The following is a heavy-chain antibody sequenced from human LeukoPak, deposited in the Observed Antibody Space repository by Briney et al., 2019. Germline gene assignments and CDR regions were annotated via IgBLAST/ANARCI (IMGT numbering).Heavy chain of an antibody. CDR3: ARDYGIYDFDY. CDR2: IWYDGSNK. CDR1: GFTFSSYG. V-gene: IGHV3-33*01. D-gene: IGHD5-12*01. J-gene: IGHJ4*02. Sequence: GRSLRLSCAASGFTFSSYGMHWVRQAPGKGLEWVAVIWYDGSNKYYADSEKGRFTISRDNSKNTLYLQMNSLRAEDTAVYYCARDYGIYDFDYWGQGALVTVSS.